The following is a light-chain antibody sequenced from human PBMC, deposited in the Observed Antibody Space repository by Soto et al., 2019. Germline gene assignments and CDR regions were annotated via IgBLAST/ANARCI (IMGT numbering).Light chain of an antibody. V-gene: IGKV3-11*01. CDR2: DAS. CDR1: QSVSSY. Sequence: EIVLTQSPATLSLSPGERATLSCMASQSVSSYLAWYQQKPGQAPRLLIYDASSRATGIPARFSGSGSGTVFTLTISSLEPEDFAVYYCQQRSNWLFTFGPGTKVDIK. CDR3: QQRSNWLFT. J-gene: IGKJ3*01.